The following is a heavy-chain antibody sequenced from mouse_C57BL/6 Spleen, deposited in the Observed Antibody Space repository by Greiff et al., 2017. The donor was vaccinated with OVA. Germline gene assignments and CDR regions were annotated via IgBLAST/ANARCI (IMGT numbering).Heavy chain of an antibody. CDR1: GYTFTSYW. Sequence: QVQLKQPGAELVKPGASVKLSCKASGYTFTSYWMHWVKQRPGQGLEWIGMIHPNSGSTNYNEKFKSKATLTVDKSSSTAYMQLSSLTSEDSAVYYCARNPYGSYYAMDYWGQGTSVTVSS. J-gene: IGHJ4*01. D-gene: IGHD2-2*01. CDR3: ARNPYGSYYAMDY. CDR2: IHPNSGST. V-gene: IGHV1-64*01.